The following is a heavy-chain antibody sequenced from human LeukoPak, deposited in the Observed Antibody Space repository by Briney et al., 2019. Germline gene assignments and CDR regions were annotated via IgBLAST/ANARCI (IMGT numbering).Heavy chain of an antibody. CDR2: IAWNSVSI. J-gene: IGHJ3*02. Sequence: PGGSLRLSCAASGFSFDYFAMHWVRQAPGKGLEWISAIAWNSVSIGYADSVKGRFIISRDNAKKSLYLQMNSLRPEDTALYYCAKDFWAVREPGAFDIWGQGTMVTVSS. CDR1: GFSFDYFA. D-gene: IGHD3-10*01. V-gene: IGHV3-9*01. CDR3: AKDFWAVREPGAFDI.